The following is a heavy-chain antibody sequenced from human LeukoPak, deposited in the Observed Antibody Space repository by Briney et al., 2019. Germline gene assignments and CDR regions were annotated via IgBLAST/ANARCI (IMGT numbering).Heavy chain of an antibody. J-gene: IGHJ4*02. CDR2: ISYDGSNK. CDR3: AKASLRYYYDCSGYYYDY. CDR1: GFTFSSYG. V-gene: IGHV3-30*18. D-gene: IGHD3-22*01. Sequence: PGRSLRLSCAASGFTFSSYGMHWVRQAPGKGLEWVAVISYDGSNKYYADSVKGRFTISRDNCKNTLYLQMNSLRAEDTAVYYCAKASLRYYYDCSGYYYDYWGQGTLVTVSS.